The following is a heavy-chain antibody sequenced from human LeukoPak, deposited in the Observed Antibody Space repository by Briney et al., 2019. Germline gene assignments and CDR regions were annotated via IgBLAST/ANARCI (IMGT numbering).Heavy chain of an antibody. V-gene: IGHV3-23*01. CDR3: AKDIGGSGLFDY. D-gene: IGHD3-10*01. CDR2: ISGSGGST. Sequence: GGSLRLSCAASGFTFSSYAMSWVRQAPGKGLEWVSAISGSGGSTYYADSMKGRFTISRDNSKNTLYLQMNSLRAEDTAVYYCAKDIGGSGLFDYWGQGTLVTVSS. J-gene: IGHJ4*02. CDR1: GFTFSSYA.